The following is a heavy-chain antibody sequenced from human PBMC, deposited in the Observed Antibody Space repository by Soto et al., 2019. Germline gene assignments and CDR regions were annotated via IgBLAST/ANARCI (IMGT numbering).Heavy chain of an antibody. CDR3: ARDRGLDTYSSGWYYFDY. CDR1: GYTFTSYY. D-gene: IGHD6-19*01. CDR2: INPSGGST. J-gene: IGHJ4*02. Sequence: QVQLVQSGAEVKKPGASVKVSCKASGYTFTSYYMHWVRQAPGQGLEWMGIINPSGGSTSYAQKFQGRVTMTRETSTSTVYMELSSLRSEDTAVYYCARDRGLDTYSSGWYYFDYWGQGTLVTVS. V-gene: IGHV1-46*01.